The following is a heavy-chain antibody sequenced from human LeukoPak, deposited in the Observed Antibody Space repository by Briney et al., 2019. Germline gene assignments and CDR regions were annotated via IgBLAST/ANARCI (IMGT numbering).Heavy chain of an antibody. CDR2: INHSGST. CDR3: ANLVVAGPNWFDP. J-gene: IGHJ5*02. V-gene: IGHV4-34*01. D-gene: IGHD6-19*01. Sequence: PSETLSLTCAVYGGSFSGYYWSWIRQPPGKGLEGIGEINHSGSTNYNPSLKSRVTISVDTSKNQFSLKLSSVTAADTAVYYCANLVVAGPNWFDPWGQGTLVTVSS. CDR1: GGSFSGYY.